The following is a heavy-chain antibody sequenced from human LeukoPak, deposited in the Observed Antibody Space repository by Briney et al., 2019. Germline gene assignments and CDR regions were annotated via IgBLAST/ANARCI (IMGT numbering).Heavy chain of an antibody. Sequence: GGSLRLSCAASGFTFSSYAMSWVRQAPGKGLEWVSAISGSGGSTYYADSVKGRFTISRDNSKNTLYLQMNSLRAEDTAVYYCAKDGEQWLVQPSYLDYWGQGTLVTVSS. CDR2: ISGSGGST. D-gene: IGHD6-19*01. J-gene: IGHJ4*02. CDR1: GFTFSSYA. CDR3: AKDGEQWLVQPSYLDY. V-gene: IGHV3-23*01.